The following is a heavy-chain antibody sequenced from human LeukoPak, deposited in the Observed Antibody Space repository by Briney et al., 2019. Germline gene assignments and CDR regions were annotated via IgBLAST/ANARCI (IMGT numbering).Heavy chain of an antibody. CDR1: GGSFSGYY. CDR2: INHSGST. CDR3: ARGQGWFDP. V-gene: IGHV4-34*01. Sequence: SETLSLTCAVYGGSFSGYYWSWIRQPPGKGLEWIGEINHSGSTNYNPSLKSRVTISVDTSKNQFSLKLSSVTAADTAVYYCARGQGWFDPWGQGTLVTVSS. J-gene: IGHJ5*02.